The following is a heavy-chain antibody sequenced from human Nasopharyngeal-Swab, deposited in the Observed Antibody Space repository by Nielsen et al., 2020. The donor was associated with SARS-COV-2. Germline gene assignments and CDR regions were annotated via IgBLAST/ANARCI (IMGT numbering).Heavy chain of an antibody. Sequence: ESLKISCTVSGVSITSQYWSWIRQPPGKRLEWIGYISHNSGTSYSPSLKSRVTMFMDTSKNQFSLRLRSVTAADTAVYYCAKEGATGWFDPWGQGTLVTVSS. CDR3: AKEGATGWFDP. V-gene: IGHV4-59*11. CDR1: GVSITSQY. J-gene: IGHJ5*02. CDR2: ISHNSGT.